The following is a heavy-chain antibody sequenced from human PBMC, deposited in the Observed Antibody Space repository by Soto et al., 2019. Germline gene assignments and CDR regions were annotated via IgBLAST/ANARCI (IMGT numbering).Heavy chain of an antibody. CDR2: ITGSTRTI. Sequence: GGSLRLSCAAFELTFSTYNINWVRQPPGKGLEWVSYITGSTRTIYYADSVKGRFTISRDNAKNSLYLQMNSLRAEDTAVYYCARDHGYGYGMDVWGQGTTVTVSS. CDR3: ARDHGYGYGMDV. CDR1: ELTFSTYN. J-gene: IGHJ6*02. D-gene: IGHD5-12*01. V-gene: IGHV3-48*01.